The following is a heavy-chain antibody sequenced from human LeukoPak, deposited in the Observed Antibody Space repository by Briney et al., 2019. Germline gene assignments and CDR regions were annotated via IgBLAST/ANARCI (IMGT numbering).Heavy chain of an antibody. CDR2: ISSSSSYI. Sequence: GRSLRLSCAASGFTFSSYSMNWVRQAPGKGLEWVSSISSSSSYIYYADSVKGRFTISRDYAKNSLYLQMNSLRAEDTAVYYCARDGGSGSYYFDYWGQGTLVTVSS. CDR1: GFTFSSYS. D-gene: IGHD3-10*01. CDR3: ARDGGSGSYYFDY. V-gene: IGHV3-21*03. J-gene: IGHJ4*02.